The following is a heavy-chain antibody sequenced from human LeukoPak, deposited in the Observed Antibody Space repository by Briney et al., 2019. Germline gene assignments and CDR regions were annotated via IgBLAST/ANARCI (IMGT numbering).Heavy chain of an antibody. CDR3: AKLVARQQLANPKDY. CDR2: ISSGGSTI. CDR1: GFTFSDYY. D-gene: IGHD6-13*01. Sequence: PGGSLRLSCAVSGFTFSDYYMSWIRQAPGKGLEWVSYISSGGSTISHADSVKGRFTISRDNSKNTLYLQMNSLRAEDTAVYYCAKLVARQQLANPKDYWGRGTLVTVSS. V-gene: IGHV3-11*01. J-gene: IGHJ4*02.